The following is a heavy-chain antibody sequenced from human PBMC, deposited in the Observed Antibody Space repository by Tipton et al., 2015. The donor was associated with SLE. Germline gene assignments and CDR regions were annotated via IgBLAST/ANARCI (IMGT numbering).Heavy chain of an antibody. V-gene: IGHV3-9*01. D-gene: IGHD2/OR15-2a*01. CDR3: ARFLRGSGAFDI. CDR1: GFTFDDYA. J-gene: IGHJ3*02. Sequence: SLRLSCAASGFTFDDYAMHWVRQAPGKGLEWVSGISWNSGSIGYADSVKGRFTISRDNAKNSLYLQMNSLRAEDTAVYYCARFLRGSGAFDIWGQGTMVTVSS. CDR2: ISWNSGSI.